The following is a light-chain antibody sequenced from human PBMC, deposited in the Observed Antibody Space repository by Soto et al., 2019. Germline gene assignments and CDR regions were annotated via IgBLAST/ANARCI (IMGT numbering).Light chain of an antibody. CDR3: QQYYNWPPWT. CDR2: GAS. V-gene: IGKV3-15*01. Sequence: EIVMTQSPATLSVSPGERATLSCRASQSVSSNLAWHQQKPGQAPRLLIYGASTRATAIPARFSGSGSGTEFTLTISSLQSVDFAVYYCQQYYNWPPWTFGQGTKVEIK. CDR1: QSVSSN. J-gene: IGKJ1*01.